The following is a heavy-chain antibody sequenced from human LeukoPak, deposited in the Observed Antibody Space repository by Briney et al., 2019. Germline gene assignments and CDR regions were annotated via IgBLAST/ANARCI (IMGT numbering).Heavy chain of an antibody. Sequence: PSETLSLTCTVSGGSISSDDYYWSWIRQPPGKGLEWIGYIYYSGITYYNPSLKSRVTISVDTSKNQFSLRLSSVTAADTAVYYCARREGSTYYYRPWGQGTLVTVSS. V-gene: IGHV4-30-4*01. CDR1: GGSISSDDYY. J-gene: IGHJ5*02. CDR3: ARREGSTYYYRP. CDR2: IYYSGIT. D-gene: IGHD3-10*01.